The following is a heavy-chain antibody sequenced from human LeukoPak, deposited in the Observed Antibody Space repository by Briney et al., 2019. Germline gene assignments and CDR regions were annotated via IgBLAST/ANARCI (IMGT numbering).Heavy chain of an antibody. V-gene: IGHV4-59*08. CDR1: GGSISSYY. D-gene: IGHD2-15*01. CDR3: ARSYCSGGSCYSGWFDP. Sequence: SETPSLTCTVSGGSISSYYWSWIRQPPGKGLEWIGYIYYSGSTNYNPSLKSRVTISVDTSKNQFSLKLSSVTAADTAVYYCARSYCSGGSCYSGWFDPWGQGTLVTVSS. J-gene: IGHJ5*02. CDR2: IYYSGST.